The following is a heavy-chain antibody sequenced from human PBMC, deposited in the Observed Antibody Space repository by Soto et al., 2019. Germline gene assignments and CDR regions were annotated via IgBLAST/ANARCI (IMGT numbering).Heavy chain of an antibody. V-gene: IGHV4-59*01. CDR1: GGSISSYY. CDR2: IYYSGST. Sequence: TLSLTCTVSGGSISSYYWGWIRQPPGKGLEWIGYIYYSGSTNYNPSLKSRVTISVDTSKNQFSLKLSSVTAADTAVYYCARGGIYDFWAYYYYGMDVWGQGTTVTVSS. J-gene: IGHJ6*02. D-gene: IGHD3-3*01. CDR3: ARGGIYDFWAYYYYGMDV.